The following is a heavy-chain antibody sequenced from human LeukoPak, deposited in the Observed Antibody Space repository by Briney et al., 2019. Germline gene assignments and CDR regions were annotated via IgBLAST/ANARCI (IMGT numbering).Heavy chain of an antibody. CDR3: AREPIRVFDYFDL. D-gene: IGHD3-9*01. Sequence: ASVRVSCKASGYTFSDYYMHWVRQAPGRGLEWMGCVNLDSGVTDYAQKFQGRITMTRDTSISTACMDLSSLKSDDTGIYFCAREPIRVFDYFDLWGRGTLVTVSS. CDR2: VNLDSGVT. CDR1: GYTFSDYY. J-gene: IGHJ2*01. V-gene: IGHV1-2*02.